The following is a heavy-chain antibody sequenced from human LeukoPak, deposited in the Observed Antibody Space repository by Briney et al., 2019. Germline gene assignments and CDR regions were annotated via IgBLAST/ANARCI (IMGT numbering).Heavy chain of an antibody. CDR1: GFTFSSYW. CDR2: IKQDGSEK. Sequence: PGGSLRLSCAASGFTFSSYWMSWVRQAPGKGLEWVANIKQDGSEKYYVDSVKGRFTISRDNAKNSLYLQMNSLRAEDTAVYYCARESNYYDILTGYYNDAFDIWGQGTMVTVSS. J-gene: IGHJ3*02. CDR3: ARESNYYDILTGYYNDAFDI. D-gene: IGHD3-9*01. V-gene: IGHV3-7*01.